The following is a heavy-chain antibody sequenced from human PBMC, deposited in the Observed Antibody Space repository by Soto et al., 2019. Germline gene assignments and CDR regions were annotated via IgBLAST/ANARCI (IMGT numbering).Heavy chain of an antibody. V-gene: IGHV1-46*01. D-gene: IGHD3-22*01. CDR2: INPSGGST. CDR1: GYTFTSYY. J-gene: IGHJ6*02. Sequence: ASVKVSCKASGYTFTSYYMHWVRQAPGQGLEWMGIINPSGGSTSYAQKFQGRVTMTRDTSTSTVYMELSSLRSEDTAVYYCARVSRVGYYFQGPDYYGMDVWGQGTTVTVSS. CDR3: ARVSRVGYYFQGPDYYGMDV.